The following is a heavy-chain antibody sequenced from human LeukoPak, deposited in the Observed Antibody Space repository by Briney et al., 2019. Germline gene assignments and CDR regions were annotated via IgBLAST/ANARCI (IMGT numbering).Heavy chain of an antibody. Sequence: PGGSLRLSCAASEFTFSSHGMHWVRQAPGKGLEWVAVISYDGSDKYYVDSVKGRFTISRDNSKNTLYLQMNSLRTEDTAAYYCAKDWGHCNNGVCSYFDYWGQGSLVTVSS. J-gene: IGHJ4*02. D-gene: IGHD2-8*01. V-gene: IGHV3-30*18. CDR2: ISYDGSDK. CDR1: EFTFSSHG. CDR3: AKDWGHCNNGVCSYFDY.